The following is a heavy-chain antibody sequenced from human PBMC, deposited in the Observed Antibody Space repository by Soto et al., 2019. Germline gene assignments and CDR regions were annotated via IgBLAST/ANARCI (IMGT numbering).Heavy chain of an antibody. Sequence: SVKVSCKASGGTFSSYAISWVRQAPGQGLEWMGGIIPIFGTANYAQKSQGRVTITADESTSTAYMELSSLRSEDTAVYYCARDDFGKDARPYYYYGMDVWGQGTTVTVSS. D-gene: IGHD3-3*01. CDR3: ARDDFGKDARPYYYYGMDV. J-gene: IGHJ6*02. CDR2: IIPIFGTA. V-gene: IGHV1-69*13. CDR1: GGTFSSYA.